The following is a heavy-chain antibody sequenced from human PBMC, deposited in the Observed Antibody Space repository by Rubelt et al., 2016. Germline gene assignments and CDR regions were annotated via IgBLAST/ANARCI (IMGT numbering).Heavy chain of an antibody. J-gene: IGHJ5*02. Sequence: QVQLVQSGAEVKKPGASVKVSCKASGYTFTSYDINWVRQATGQGLEWMGWMNPNSGNTGYAQKFQGRVTMTRNTSISTAYMGLSSLSSEDTAVYYCARMVNDFWSGYHNWFDPWGQGTLVTVSS. CDR2: MNPNSGNT. CDR3: ARMVNDFWSGYHNWFDP. D-gene: IGHD3-3*01. V-gene: IGHV1-8*01. CDR1: GYTFTSYD.